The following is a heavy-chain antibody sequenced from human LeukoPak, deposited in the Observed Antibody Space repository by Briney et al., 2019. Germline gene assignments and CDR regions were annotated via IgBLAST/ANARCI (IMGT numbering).Heavy chain of an antibody. D-gene: IGHD3-10*01. V-gene: IGHV4-59*12. CDR2: VYYTGST. J-gene: IGHJ4*02. Sequence: SETLSLTCTVSGGSISSYYWSWVRQPPGKGLEWIGFVYYTGSTNYSPSLKSRVTISVDTSKNQFSLKLTSVTAADTALYYCARETYYYDAGSYLSDYWGQGTLVTVSS. CDR3: ARETYYYDAGSYLSDY. CDR1: GGSISSYY.